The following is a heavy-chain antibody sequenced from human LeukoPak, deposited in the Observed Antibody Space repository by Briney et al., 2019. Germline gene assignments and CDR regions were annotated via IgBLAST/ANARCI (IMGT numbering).Heavy chain of an antibody. Sequence: SVKVSCKASGGTFSSYAISWVRQAPGQGLEWMGGIIPIFGTANYAQKFQGRVTITTDESTSTAYMELSSLRSEDTAVYYCATGPGYSSGWYAANYYYYYYMDVWGKGTTVTVSS. J-gene: IGHJ6*03. CDR2: IIPIFGTA. CDR3: ATGPGYSSGWYAANYYYYYYMDV. D-gene: IGHD6-19*01. V-gene: IGHV1-69*05. CDR1: GGTFSSYA.